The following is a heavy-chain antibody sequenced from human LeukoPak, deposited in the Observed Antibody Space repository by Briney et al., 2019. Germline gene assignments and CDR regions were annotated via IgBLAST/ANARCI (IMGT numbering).Heavy chain of an antibody. J-gene: IGHJ4*02. CDR1: GYTFTSYY. Sequence: ASVKVSCKASGYTFTSYYMHWVRQAPGQELEWMGIINPSGGSTSYAQKFQGRVTMTRDTSTSTVYMELSSLRSEDTAVYYCARVGGYSGYDLGYFDYWGQGTLVTVSS. V-gene: IGHV1-46*01. D-gene: IGHD5-12*01. CDR2: INPSGGST. CDR3: ARVGGYSGYDLGYFDY.